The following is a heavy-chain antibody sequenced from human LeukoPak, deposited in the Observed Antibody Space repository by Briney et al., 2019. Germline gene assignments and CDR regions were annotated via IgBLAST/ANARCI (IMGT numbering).Heavy chain of an antibody. CDR3: ARVVLEDIVVVVAATPYGMDV. D-gene: IGHD2-15*01. CDR2: INHSGST. V-gene: IGHV4-34*01. Sequence: SETLSLTCAVYGGSFSGYYWSWIRQPPGKGLEWIGEINHSGSTNYNPSLKSRVTISVDTSKNQFSLKLSSVTAADTAVYYCARVVLEDIVVVVAATPYGMDVWGQGTTVTVSS. CDR1: GGSFSGYY. J-gene: IGHJ6*02.